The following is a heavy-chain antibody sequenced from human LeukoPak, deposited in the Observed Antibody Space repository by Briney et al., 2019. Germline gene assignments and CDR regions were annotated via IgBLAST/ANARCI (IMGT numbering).Heavy chain of an antibody. CDR1: GGSFSGYY. CDR2: INHSGST. J-gene: IGHJ5*02. CDR3: ARGRRHVKNGRWFDP. D-gene: IGHD1-14*01. V-gene: IGHV4-34*01. Sequence: SETLSLTCAVYGGSFSGYYWSWIRQPPGKGLEWIGEINHSGSTNYNPSLKSRVTISVDTSKNQFSLKLSSVTAADTAVYYCARGRRHVKNGRWFDPWGQGTLVTVSS.